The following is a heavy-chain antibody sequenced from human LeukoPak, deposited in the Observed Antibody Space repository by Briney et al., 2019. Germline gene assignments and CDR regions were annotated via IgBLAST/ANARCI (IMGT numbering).Heavy chain of an antibody. D-gene: IGHD1-26*01. Sequence: SETLSLTCAVYGGLFSGYYWSWIRQRPGKGLEWIGEINHSGSTNYNPSLKSRVTISVDTSKNQFSLKLSSVTAADTAVYYCAAYSGSYYYAFDIWGQGTMVTVSS. V-gene: IGHV4-34*01. CDR1: GGLFSGYY. J-gene: IGHJ3*02. CDR3: AAYSGSYYYAFDI. CDR2: INHSGST.